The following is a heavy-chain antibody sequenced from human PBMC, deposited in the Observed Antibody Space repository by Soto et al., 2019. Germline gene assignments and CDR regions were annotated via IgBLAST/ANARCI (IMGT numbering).Heavy chain of an antibody. CDR2: VYWNDDK. Sequence: SGPTLVNPTQTLTLTCTFSGFSLSTSQVGVGWIRQPPGKALEWLAHVYWNDDKYYSLSLKSRLTISKDTSKSQVVLTMTNMDPVDTATYYCANLNTRGYSFDYWGQGALVTVS. CDR1: GFSLSTSQVG. CDR3: ANLNTRGYSFDY. J-gene: IGHJ4*02. V-gene: IGHV2-5*01.